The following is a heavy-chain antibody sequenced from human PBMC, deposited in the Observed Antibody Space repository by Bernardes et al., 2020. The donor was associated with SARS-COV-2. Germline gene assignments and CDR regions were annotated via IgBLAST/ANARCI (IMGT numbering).Heavy chain of an antibody. CDR1: GGSISSYY. CDR2: IYYSGST. CDR3: ARDQGFYYFDY. J-gene: IGHJ4*02. V-gene: IGHV4-59*01. Sequence: LSLTCTVSGGSISSYYWSWIRQPPGKGLEWIGYIYYSGSTNYNPSLKSRVTISVDTSKNQFSLKLSSVTAADTAVYYCARDQGFYYFDYWGQGTLVTVSS.